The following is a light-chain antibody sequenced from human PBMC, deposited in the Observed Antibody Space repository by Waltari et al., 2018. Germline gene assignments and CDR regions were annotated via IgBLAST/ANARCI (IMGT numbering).Light chain of an antibody. V-gene: IGLV2-14*01. J-gene: IGLJ1*01. CDR2: EVS. CDR3: SSYTSSSTLDV. Sequence: QSALTQPASVSGSPGQSITISCTGTSSDVGGYTYVSWSQQHPGKAPKLMIYEVSNRPSGVSNRFSGSKSGNTASLTISGLQAEDEADYYCSSYTSSSTLDVFGTGTKVTVL. CDR1: SSDVGGYTY.